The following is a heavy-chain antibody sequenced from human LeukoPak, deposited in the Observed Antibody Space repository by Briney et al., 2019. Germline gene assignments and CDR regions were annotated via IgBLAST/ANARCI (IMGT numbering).Heavy chain of an antibody. CDR1: GFTFSSYG. CDR2: ISYDGSNK. Sequence: GRSLRLSCAASGFTFSSYGMHWVRQAPGKGLEWVAVISYDGSNKYYADSVKGRFTISRDNSKNTLYLQMNSLRAEDTAVYYCAEMLVTKSPPNFYYYYYGMDVWGQGTTVTVSS. J-gene: IGHJ6*02. CDR3: AEMLVTKSPPNFYYYYYGMDV. V-gene: IGHV3-30*18. D-gene: IGHD2-21*02.